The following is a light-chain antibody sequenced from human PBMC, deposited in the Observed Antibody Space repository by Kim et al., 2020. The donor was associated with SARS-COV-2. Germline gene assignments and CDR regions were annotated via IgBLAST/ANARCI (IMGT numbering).Light chain of an antibody. Sequence: ASTGDRVTINCRASQGSSSYLAWYQQKPGKAPKRLIYAASTLQSGVPSRFSGSGSGTDFTLTISCLQSEDFATYYCQQYYSYPITFGQGTRLEIK. CDR2: AAS. V-gene: IGKV1-8*01. J-gene: IGKJ5*01. CDR1: QGSSSY. CDR3: QQYYSYPIT.